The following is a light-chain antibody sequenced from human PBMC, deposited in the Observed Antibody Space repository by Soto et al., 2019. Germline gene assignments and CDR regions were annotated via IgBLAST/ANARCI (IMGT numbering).Light chain of an antibody. V-gene: IGKV3-20*01. CDR1: ETVKKNS. CDR2: GAS. Sequence: EIVLTQSPGSVSLSPGERATLSCRASETVKKNSLAWYQQKPGQAPRLLIYGASRRGTGIPDSFSGSGSETDFILTISRLEPDNSAVYYCQQYAISPLTFGGGTKVEI. J-gene: IGKJ4*01. CDR3: QQYAISPLT.